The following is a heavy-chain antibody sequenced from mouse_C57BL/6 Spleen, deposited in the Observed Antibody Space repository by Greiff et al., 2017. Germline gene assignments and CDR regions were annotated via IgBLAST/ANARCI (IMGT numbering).Heavy chain of an antibody. Sequence: VLLLQSGPELVKPGASVKISCKASGYTFTDYYMNWVKQSHGKSLEWIGVINPNNGGPSYNKKFKGKATLTVDKSSSTAYQVLRSMTSEDSADYYGARRYRGAMDYWGQGTSVTVSS. CDR3: ARRYRGAMDY. V-gene: IGHV1-26*01. CDR2: INPNNGGP. CDR1: GYTFTDYY. J-gene: IGHJ4*01.